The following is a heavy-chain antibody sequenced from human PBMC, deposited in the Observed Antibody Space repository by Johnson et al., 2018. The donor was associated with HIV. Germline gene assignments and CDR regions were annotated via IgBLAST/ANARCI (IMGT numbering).Heavy chain of an antibody. J-gene: IGHJ3*02. CDR2: IYGGGST. CDR1: GFSVSRNY. CDR3: ARGAITMIRGVIAFDI. D-gene: IGHD3-10*01. V-gene: IGHV3-53*01. Sequence: EVQLMESGGGLIQPGGSLRLSCAASGFSVSRNYMSWVRQAPGKGLEWVSVIYGGGSTNYADSVKVRFTITRDNSKNALHLQMKSLTAEYTAVYYCARGAITMIRGVIAFDIWGQGTMVTVSS.